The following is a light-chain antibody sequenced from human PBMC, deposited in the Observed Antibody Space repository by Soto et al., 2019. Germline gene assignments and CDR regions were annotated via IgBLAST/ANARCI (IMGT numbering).Light chain of an antibody. CDR1: SSNIGAGYD. CDR2: GNS. V-gene: IGLV1-40*01. Sequence: QSVLTQPPSVSGAPGQRVTISCTGSSSNIGAGYDVHWYQQLPGTAPKLLIYGNSNRPSGVPDRFSGSKSGTSASLAIPGVQAEDEADYYCQSYDSSLSAGVVFGGGTKLTVL. CDR3: QSYDSSLSAGVV. J-gene: IGLJ2*01.